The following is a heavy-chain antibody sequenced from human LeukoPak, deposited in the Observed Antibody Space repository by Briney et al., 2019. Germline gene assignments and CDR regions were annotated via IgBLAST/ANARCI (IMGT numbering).Heavy chain of an antibody. J-gene: IGHJ4*02. Sequence: GGSLRLSCAASGFTFSNHVMHWVRQAPGKGLEWVAVIWSDGSEKHYIDSVKGRFTISRDNPKNTLYLQMNSLRAEDTAVYYCAREVGRSYYFDCWGQGTLVTVSS. V-gene: IGHV3-33*01. D-gene: IGHD1-26*01. CDR2: IWSDGSEK. CDR1: GFTFSNHV. CDR3: AREVGRSYYFDC.